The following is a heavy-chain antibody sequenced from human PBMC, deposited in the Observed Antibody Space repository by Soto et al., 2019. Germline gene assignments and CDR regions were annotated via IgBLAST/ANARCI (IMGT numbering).Heavy chain of an antibody. CDR3: ARDRGTVTVTYYYYMDV. J-gene: IGHJ6*03. V-gene: IGHV3-48*01. Sequence: GGSLRLSCAASGFTFSSYSMNWVRQAPGKGLEWVSYISSSSSTIYYADSVKGRFTISRDNAKNSLYLQMNSLRAEDTAVYYCARDRGTVTVTYYYYMDVWGKGTAVTVSS. CDR2: ISSSSSTI. CDR1: GFTFSSYS. D-gene: IGHD4-4*01.